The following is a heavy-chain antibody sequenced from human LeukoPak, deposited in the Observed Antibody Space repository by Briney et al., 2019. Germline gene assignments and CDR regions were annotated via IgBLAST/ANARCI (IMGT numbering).Heavy chain of an antibody. CDR2: IYYSGST. D-gene: IGHD1-14*01. V-gene: IGHV4-39*07. CDR3: ARDLGIRGSRFDP. CDR1: GGSISSSSYY. J-gene: IGHJ5*02. Sequence: SETLSLTCTVSGGSISSSSYYWGWIRQPPGKGLEWIGSIYYSGSTYYNPSLKSRVTISVDTSKNQFSLKLSSVTAADTAVYYCARDLGIRGSRFDPWGQGTLVTVSS.